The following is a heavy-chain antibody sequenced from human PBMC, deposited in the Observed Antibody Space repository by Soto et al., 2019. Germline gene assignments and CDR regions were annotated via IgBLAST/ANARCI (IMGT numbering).Heavy chain of an antibody. CDR2: IYYSGST. D-gene: IGHD3-16*01. J-gene: IGHJ4*02. CDR1: GGSISSYY. V-gene: IGHV4-59*01. Sequence: ALEILCLTCTVSGGSISSYYGSWIRQPPGKGLEWIGYIYYSGSTNYNPSLKSRVTISVDTSKNQFSLKLSSVTAADTAVYYCARSLEGVAGYFDYWGQGTLVTVSS. CDR3: ARSLEGVAGYFDY.